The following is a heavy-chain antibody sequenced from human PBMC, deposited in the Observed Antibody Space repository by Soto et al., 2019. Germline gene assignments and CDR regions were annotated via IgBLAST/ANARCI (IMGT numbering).Heavy chain of an antibody. D-gene: IGHD5-12*01. CDR2: MSAYNGNT. CDR1: GYTFTSYD. J-gene: IGHJ6*03. Sequence: ASVKVSCKASGYTFTSYDINWVRQAPGQGLEWMGWMSAYNGNTDYAQKLQGRVTMTTDTSTSTAYMELRSLRSDDTAVYYCARYSGSPPFDYYYYMDVWGKGTTVTVSS. CDR3: ARYSGSPPFDYYYYMDV. V-gene: IGHV1-18*01.